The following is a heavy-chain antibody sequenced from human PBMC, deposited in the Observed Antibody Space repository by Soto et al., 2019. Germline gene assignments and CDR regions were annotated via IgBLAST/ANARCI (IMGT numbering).Heavy chain of an antibody. CDR1: GGSISSGGYY. J-gene: IGHJ4*01. D-gene: IGHD2-8*01. CDR3: ARVGGGYCTNGVCYGLDY. CDR2: IYYSGST. Sequence: QVQLQESGPGLVKPSQTLSLTCTVSGGSISSGGYYWSWIRQHPGKGLEWIGYIYYSGSTYYNPSLKSRVTISVDTSNNQFSLKVSSVTAAVTAVYYCARVGGGYCTNGVCYGLDYWGHGTLVTVSS. V-gene: IGHV4-31*03.